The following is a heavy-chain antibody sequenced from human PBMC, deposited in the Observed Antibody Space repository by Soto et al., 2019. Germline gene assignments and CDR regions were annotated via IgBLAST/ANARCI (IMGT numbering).Heavy chain of an antibody. CDR2: ISYDGSNK. D-gene: IGHD3-9*01. V-gene: IGHV3-30*18. CDR1: GFTFSSYG. J-gene: IGHJ6*02. CDR3: AKDKARYFDWYPPIYGKDD. Sequence: PGGSLRLSCAASGFTFSSYGMHWVRQAPGKGLEWVAVISYDGSNKYYADSVKGRFTISRDNSKNTLYLQMNSLRGEDTAVYYYAKDKARYFDWYPPIYGKDDGGQGTRVT.